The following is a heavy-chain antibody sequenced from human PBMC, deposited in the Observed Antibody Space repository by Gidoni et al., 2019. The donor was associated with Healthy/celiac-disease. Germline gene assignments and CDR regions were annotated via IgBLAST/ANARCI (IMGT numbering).Heavy chain of an antibody. J-gene: IGHJ4*02. CDR1: GFTFSSYA. D-gene: IGHD5-12*01. Sequence: EVQLVESGGGLVQPGGSLSLSCAASGFTFSSYAMHWVRTAPGKGLEYVSAISSNGGSTYYANSVKGRFTIARDNSKNTLYLQMGSLRAEDMAVYYCARSQYSGYDKFDYWGQGTLVTVSS. CDR2: ISSNGGST. V-gene: IGHV3-64*01. CDR3: ARSQYSGYDKFDY.